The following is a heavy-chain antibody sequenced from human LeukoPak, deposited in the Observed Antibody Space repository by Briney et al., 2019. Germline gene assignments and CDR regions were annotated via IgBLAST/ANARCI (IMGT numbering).Heavy chain of an antibody. CDR3: ARDTGYCSGGSCYRYFDY. Sequence: ASETLSLTCTVSGGSISSGSYYWSWIRQPAGKGLEWIGRIYTSGSTNYNPSLKSRVTISVDTSKNQLSLKLSSVTAADTAVYYCARDTGYCSGGSCYRYFDYWGQGTLVTVSS. CDR1: GGSISSGSYY. J-gene: IGHJ4*02. CDR2: IYTSGST. D-gene: IGHD2-15*01. V-gene: IGHV4-61*02.